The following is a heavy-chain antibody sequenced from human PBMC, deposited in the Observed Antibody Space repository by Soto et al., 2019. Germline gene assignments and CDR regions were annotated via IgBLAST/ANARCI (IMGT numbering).Heavy chain of an antibody. CDR3: TKDIRRNGDYGPHYFDY. J-gene: IGHJ4*02. CDR2: ISWTGGPI. CDR1: NDYG. V-gene: IGHV3-9*01. D-gene: IGHD2-21*02. Sequence: EVQLVESGGGLVQPGRSLRLSCAASNDYGMHWVRQVPGKGMEWVSGISWTGGPIGYSDYVKGRFTISRDNAKNSLYLQMNSLRAEDTALYYGTKDIRRNGDYGPHYFDYWGQGTLVTVSS.